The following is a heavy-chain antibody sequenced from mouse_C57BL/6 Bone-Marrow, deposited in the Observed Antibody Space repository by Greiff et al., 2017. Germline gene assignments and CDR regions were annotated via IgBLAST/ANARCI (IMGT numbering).Heavy chain of an antibody. Sequence: QVQLQQSGPELVKPGASVKISCKASGYAFSSSWMNWVKQRPGKGIEWIGRIYPGDGDTNYNGKFKGKATLTVDTSSSTAYMQLSSLTSEDSAVYYCASSRAWFAYWGQGTLVTVSA. CDR1: GYAFSSSW. D-gene: IGHD1-1*01. CDR3: ASSRAWFAY. V-gene: IGHV1-82*01. CDR2: IYPGDGDT. J-gene: IGHJ3*01.